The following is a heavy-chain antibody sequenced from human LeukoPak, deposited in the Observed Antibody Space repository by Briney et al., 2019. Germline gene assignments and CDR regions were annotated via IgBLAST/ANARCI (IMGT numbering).Heavy chain of an antibody. CDR3: ASGWEKWFDAFDI. CDR1: GYTFTSYD. CDR2: MNPNSGNT. J-gene: IGHJ3*02. V-gene: IGHV1-8*03. Sequence: GASVKVSCKASGYTFTSYDINWVRQATGQGLEWMGWMNPNSGNTGYAQKFQGRVTITRNTSISTAYMELSSLRSEDTAVYYCASGWEKWFDAFDIWGQGTMVTVSS. D-gene: IGHD3-22*01.